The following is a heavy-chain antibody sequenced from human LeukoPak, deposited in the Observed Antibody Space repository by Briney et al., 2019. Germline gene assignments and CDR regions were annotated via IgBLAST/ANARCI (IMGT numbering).Heavy chain of an antibody. D-gene: IGHD6-19*01. J-gene: IGHJ4*02. CDR3: ARDEGIAVAGPFY. Sequence: SVKVSCKASGYTFTSYGISWVRQAPGQGLEWMGRIIPILGIANYAQKFQGRVTITADKSTSTAYMELSSLRSEDTAVYYCARDEGIAVAGPFYWGQGTLVTVSS. V-gene: IGHV1-69*04. CDR1: GYTFTSYG. CDR2: IIPILGIA.